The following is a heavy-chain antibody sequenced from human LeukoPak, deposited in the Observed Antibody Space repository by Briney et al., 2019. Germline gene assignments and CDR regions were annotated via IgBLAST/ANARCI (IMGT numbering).Heavy chain of an antibody. V-gene: IGHV4-34*01. Sequence: SETLSLTCSIYGESFSAYYWSRIRQPPGKGLEWIGEISHLGSTSYTPSLKSRLTISVDTSNNQFFLNLTSVTAADTAMYYCARHKFVGFSQLRGLMFRGFDRWGPGTLVTVSS. CDR2: ISHLGST. D-gene: IGHD3-10*01. CDR1: GESFSAYY. CDR3: ARHKFVGFSQLRGLMFRGFDR. J-gene: IGHJ5*02.